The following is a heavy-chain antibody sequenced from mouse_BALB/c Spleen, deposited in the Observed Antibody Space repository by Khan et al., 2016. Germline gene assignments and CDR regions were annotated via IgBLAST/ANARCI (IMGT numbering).Heavy chain of an antibody. CDR3: ERDGNYWYFDV. CDR2: ISDGGSCT. D-gene: IGHD2-1*01. V-gene: IGHV5-4*02. CDR1: GFTFSDYY. J-gene: IGHJ1*01. Sequence: EVELVESGGGLVKPGGSLKLSCAASGFTFSDYYMYWVRQTPEKRLEWVATISDGGSCTYYPDSVKGRFTISRDNAKNNLYLQMSSLKSEDTAMYYCERDGNYWYFDVWGAGTTVTVSS.